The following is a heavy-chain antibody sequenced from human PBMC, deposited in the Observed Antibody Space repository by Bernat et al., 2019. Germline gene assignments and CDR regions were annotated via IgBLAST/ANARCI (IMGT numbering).Heavy chain of an antibody. CDR1: GDSVASSSAA. CDR2: TSYRSKWYN. CDR3: ERTDSSTGRNWFDP. Sequence: QVQLQQSGPGLVKPSQTLSLTCAISGDSVASSSAAWNWIRQSPSRGLEWLGRTSYRSKWYNDYAVFAKRRLTTNPDTSKNQFSLHLNSVTPEETAVYYCERTDSSTGRNWFDPWGQGTLVTGSS. J-gene: IGHJ5*02. V-gene: IGHV6-1*01. D-gene: IGHD2-2*01.